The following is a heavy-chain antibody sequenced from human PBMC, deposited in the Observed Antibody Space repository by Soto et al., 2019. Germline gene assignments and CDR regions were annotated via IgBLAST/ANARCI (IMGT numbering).Heavy chain of an antibody. V-gene: IGHV3-23*04. D-gene: IGHD5-12*01. CDR1: GFSVRGYG. CDR2: ISGRDDTT. CDR3: EGSWT. J-gene: IGHJ3*01. Sequence: VQLVESGGDLTQPRGSLRLSCAASGFSVRGYGMSWVRQAPGKALEWVSGISGRDDTTYYTDSVRGRFTISNDTSKNTLYLQMNSLRVEDTAVYYCEGSWTWGQGTMVTVSS.